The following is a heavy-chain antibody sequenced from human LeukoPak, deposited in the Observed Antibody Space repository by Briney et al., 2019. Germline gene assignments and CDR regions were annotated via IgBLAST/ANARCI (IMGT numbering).Heavy chain of an antibody. V-gene: IGHV4-39*01. CDR3: ARRTFGVSDY. J-gene: IGHJ4*02. Sequence: SETLSLTCTVSGGSISSSSYYWGWLRQPPGKGLEWIGSIYYSGSTYYNPSLKSRVTISVDTSKNQFSLKLSSVTAADTAVYYCARRTFGVSDYWGQGTLVTVSS. CDR2: IYYSGST. D-gene: IGHD3-3*02. CDR1: GGSISSSSYY.